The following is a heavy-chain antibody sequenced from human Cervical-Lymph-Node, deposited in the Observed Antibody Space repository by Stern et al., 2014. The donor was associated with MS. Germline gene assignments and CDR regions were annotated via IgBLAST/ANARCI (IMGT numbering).Heavy chain of an antibody. J-gene: IGHJ5*02. CDR3: VKSYSSSWSGWFDH. Sequence: QLVESGGGPVQPGRSLRLSWVGSGFTFGGYGMQWGRHAPGKGLGWGSSISWNSGKKDYVDSVKGRFTISRDNAKNSLYLQMNNLRPEDTALYYCVKSYSSSWSGWFDHWGQGTLVSVSS. V-gene: IGHV3-9*01. CDR2: ISWNSGKK. CDR1: GFTFGGYG. D-gene: IGHD2-2*01.